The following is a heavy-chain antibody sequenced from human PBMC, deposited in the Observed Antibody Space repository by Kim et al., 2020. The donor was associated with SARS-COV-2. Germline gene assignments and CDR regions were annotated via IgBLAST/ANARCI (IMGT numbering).Heavy chain of an antibody. CDR3: AKVVIMDVYNDFYYYGMDV. D-gene: IGHD2-21*01. Sequence: GSLRLSCVGSGFTFDTYAMSWVRQAPGKGLEWISVISGKGVNKFYADSVRGRFTISRDYSKNTVFLQMNSLRDEDTALYCCAKVVIMDVYNDFYYYGMDVWGQGTAVTVSS. J-gene: IGHJ6*02. CDR1: GFTFDTYA. V-gene: IGHV3-23*01. CDR2: ISGKGVNK.